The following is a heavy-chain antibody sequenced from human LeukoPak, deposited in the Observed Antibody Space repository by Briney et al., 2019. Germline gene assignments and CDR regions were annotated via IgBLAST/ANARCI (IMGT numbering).Heavy chain of an antibody. CDR1: GGSTSSYY. Sequence: PLETLSLTCTVSGGSTSSYYWSWIRQPPGKGLEWIGRIYTSGIISGNTNYNPSLKSRVTMSVDTSKNQFSLKLSSVTAADTAVYYCARGRRITHYFDYWGQGTLVTVSS. CDR3: ARGRRITHYFDY. V-gene: IGHV4-4*07. CDR2: IYTSGIISGNT. D-gene: IGHD3-16*01. J-gene: IGHJ4*02.